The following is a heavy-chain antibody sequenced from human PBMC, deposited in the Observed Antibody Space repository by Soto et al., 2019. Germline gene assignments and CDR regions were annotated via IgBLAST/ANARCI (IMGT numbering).Heavy chain of an antibody. Sequence: GESLKISCKGSGYSFTSYWIGWVRQMPGKGLEWMGIIYPGDSDTRYSPSFQGQVTISADKSISTAYLQWSSLKASDTAMYYCARPPPIAAAGTRDAFDIWGQGTMVTVSS. CDR1: GYSFTSYW. V-gene: IGHV5-51*01. D-gene: IGHD6-13*01. CDR2: IYPGDSDT. CDR3: ARPPPIAAAGTRDAFDI. J-gene: IGHJ3*02.